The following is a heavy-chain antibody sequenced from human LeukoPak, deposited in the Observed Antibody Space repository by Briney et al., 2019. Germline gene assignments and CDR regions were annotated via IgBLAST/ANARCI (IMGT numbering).Heavy chain of an antibody. D-gene: IGHD3-22*01. Sequence: ASVKVSCKASGGTFSSYAISWVRQAPGQGLEWMGRIIPIFGTANYAQKFQGRVTITTDESTSTAYMKLSSLRSEDTAVYYCARDGGLSDYYDSSGYPEGFDYWGQGTLVTVSS. CDR2: IIPIFGTA. CDR1: GGTFSSYA. CDR3: ARDGGLSDYYDSSGYPEGFDY. J-gene: IGHJ4*02. V-gene: IGHV1-69*05.